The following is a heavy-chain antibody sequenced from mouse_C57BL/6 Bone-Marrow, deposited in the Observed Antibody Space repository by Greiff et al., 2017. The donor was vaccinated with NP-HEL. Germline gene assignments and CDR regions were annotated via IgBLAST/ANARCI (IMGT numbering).Heavy chain of an antibody. V-gene: IGHV5-6*01. CDR2: ISSGGSYT. D-gene: IGHD1-1*01. CDR1: GFTFSSYG. Sequence: EVKLVESGGDLVKPGGSLKLSCAASGFTFSSYGMSWVRQTPDKRLEWVATISSGGSYTYYPDSVKGRFTISRDNAKNTLYLQVSRLKSEDTAMYYCARHHYGRRFAYWCQGNRVTVSA. J-gene: IGHJ3*01. CDR3: ARHHYGRRFAY.